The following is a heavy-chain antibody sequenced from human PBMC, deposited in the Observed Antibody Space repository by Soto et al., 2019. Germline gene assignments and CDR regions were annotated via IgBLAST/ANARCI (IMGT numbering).Heavy chain of an antibody. CDR1: GGTFSSYA. D-gene: IGHD3-22*01. CDR3: ARGHSSGYDKYYFDY. V-gene: IGHV1-69*13. Sequence: GASVKVSCKASGGTFSSYAISWVRQAPGQGLEWMGGIIPIFGTANYAQKFQGRVTITADESTSTAYMELSSLRSEDTAVYYCARGHSSGYDKYYFDYWGQGTLVTLS. CDR2: IIPIFGTA. J-gene: IGHJ4*02.